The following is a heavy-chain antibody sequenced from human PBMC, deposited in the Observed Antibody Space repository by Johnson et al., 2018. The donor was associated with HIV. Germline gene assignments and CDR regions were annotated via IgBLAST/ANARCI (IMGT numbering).Heavy chain of an antibody. CDR1: GFTFSNYA. CDR2: IYSDGRT. Sequence: VQLVESGGGVVQPGRSLRLSCAASGFTFSNYAMHWVRQAPGKGLEWVSVIYSDGRTYYADTVRGRFSISRDNSKNMVHLQVSRLRVEDTAVYYCARDPPARSQYNSPPLAFDIWGQGTMVTVSS. CDR3: ARDPPARSQYNSPPLAFDI. D-gene: IGHD1-14*01. J-gene: IGHJ3*02. V-gene: IGHV3-66*01.